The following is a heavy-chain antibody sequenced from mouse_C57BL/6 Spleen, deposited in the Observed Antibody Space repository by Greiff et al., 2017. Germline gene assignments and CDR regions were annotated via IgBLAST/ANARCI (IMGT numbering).Heavy chain of an antibody. V-gene: IGHV1-26*01. CDR3: ARKVVATNYWYFDV. D-gene: IGHD1-1*01. CDR1: GYTFTDYY. CDR2: INPNNGGT. J-gene: IGHJ1*03. Sequence: EVQLQQSGPELVKPGASVKISCKASGYTFTDYYMNWVKQSHGKSLEWIGDINPNNGGTSYNQKFKGKATLTVDKSSSTAYMELRSLTSEDSAVYYCARKVVATNYWYFDVWGTGTTVTVSS.